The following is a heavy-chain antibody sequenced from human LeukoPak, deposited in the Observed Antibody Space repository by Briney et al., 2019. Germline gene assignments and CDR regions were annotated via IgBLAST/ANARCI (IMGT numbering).Heavy chain of an antibody. J-gene: IGHJ4*02. Sequence: SETLSLTCTVSSGSISSSYWSWIRQPPGKGLEWIGYIYYSGSTNYNPSLKSRVTISVDTSKNQFSLKLSSVTAADTAVYYCARGGMAAVFDYGGQGTLSPSPQ. CDR3: ARGGMAAVFDY. D-gene: IGHD5-24*01. CDR1: SGSISSSY. CDR2: IYYSGST. V-gene: IGHV4-59*01.